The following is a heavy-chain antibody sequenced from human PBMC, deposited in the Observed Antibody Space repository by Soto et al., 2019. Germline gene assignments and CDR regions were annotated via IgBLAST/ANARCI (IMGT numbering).Heavy chain of an antibody. CDR2: IRSKANSYAT. CDR1: GFTFSGSA. Sequence: GGSLRLSCAASGFTFSGSAMHWVRQASGKGLEWVGRIRSKANSYATAYAASVKGRFTISRDDSKNTAYLQMNSLKTEDTAVYYCTRLESIAVAGRPDYYYYYMDVWGKGTTVTVSS. CDR3: TRLESIAVAGRPDYYYYYMDV. V-gene: IGHV3-73*01. D-gene: IGHD6-19*01. J-gene: IGHJ6*03.